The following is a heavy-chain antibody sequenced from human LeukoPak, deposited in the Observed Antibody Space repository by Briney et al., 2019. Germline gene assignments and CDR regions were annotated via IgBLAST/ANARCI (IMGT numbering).Heavy chain of an antibody. J-gene: IGHJ4*02. CDR3: ASGGVYSSGWYKLY. CDR1: GGSIRSSYYY. CDR2: IYYSGST. D-gene: IGHD6-19*01. Sequence: PSETLSLTCTVSGGSIRSSYYYWGWIRQPPGKGLEWIGSIYYSGSTYYNPSLKSRVTISVDTSKNQFSLKLSSVTAADTAVYYCASGGVYSSGWYKLYWGQGTLVTVSS. V-gene: IGHV4-39*01.